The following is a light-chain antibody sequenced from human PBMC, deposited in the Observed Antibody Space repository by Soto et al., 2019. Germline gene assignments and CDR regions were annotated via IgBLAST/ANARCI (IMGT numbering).Light chain of an antibody. CDR2: AAY. Sequence: IPVTQSPSSLSASVGDRITITCRASQGMSTYLAWYQQKPWKAPKLLIYAAYTLQSGVPSRFSGGGSGTDFTLTISSLQPEDFATYYCQQLNRYPTFGGGTKVEIK. J-gene: IGKJ4*01. V-gene: IGKV1-9*01. CDR3: QQLNRYPT. CDR1: QGMSTY.